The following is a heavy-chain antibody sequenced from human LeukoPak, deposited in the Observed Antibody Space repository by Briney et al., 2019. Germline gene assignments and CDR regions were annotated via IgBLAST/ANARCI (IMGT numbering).Heavy chain of an antibody. CDR2: IYPGDSDT. D-gene: IGHD2-2*01. V-gene: IGHV5-51*01. Sequence: GESLQISCKGSGYSFTSYWIGWVRQMPGKGLEWMGIIYPGDSDTRYSPSFQGQVTISADKSISTAYLQWSSLKASDTAMYYCARLRAPYCSSTSCPPDFDYWGQGTLVTVSS. CDR3: ARLRAPYCSSTSCPPDFDY. J-gene: IGHJ4*02. CDR1: GYSFTSYW.